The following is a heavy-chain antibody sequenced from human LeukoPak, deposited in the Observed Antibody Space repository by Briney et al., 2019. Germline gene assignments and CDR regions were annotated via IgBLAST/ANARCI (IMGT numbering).Heavy chain of an antibody. CDR1: GGSISSSNW. D-gene: IGHD6-6*01. V-gene: IGHV4-4*02. CDR2: IYHSGST. CDR3: ARISSSSRFDY. Sequence: SGTLSLTCAVSGGSISSSNWWSWVRQPPGKGLEWIGEIYHSGSTNYNPSLKSRVTISVDTSKNQFSLKLSSVTAADTAVYYCARISSSSRFDYWGQGTLVTVSS. J-gene: IGHJ4*02.